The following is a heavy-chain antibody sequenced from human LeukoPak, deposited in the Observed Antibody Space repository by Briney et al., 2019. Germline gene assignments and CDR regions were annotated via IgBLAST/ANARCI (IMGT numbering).Heavy chain of an antibody. CDR3: AKEISSQRITIFGVVDY. Sequence: PGGSLRLSCAASGFTFSSYSMNWVRQAPGKGLEWVSAISAGGGSTYYADSVKGRFTISRDNSKNTLYLQMNSLRAEDTAVYYCAKEISSQRITIFGVVDYWGQGTLVTVSS. V-gene: IGHV3-23*01. D-gene: IGHD3-3*01. CDR1: GFTFSSYS. CDR2: ISAGGGST. J-gene: IGHJ4*02.